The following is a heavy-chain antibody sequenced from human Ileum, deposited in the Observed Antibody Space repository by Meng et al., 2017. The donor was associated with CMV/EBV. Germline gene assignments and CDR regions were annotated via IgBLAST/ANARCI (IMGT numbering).Heavy chain of an antibody. CDR1: GYTFNRYS. J-gene: IGHJ4*02. Sequence: HLVQSVMKVHNVGAAVKVSCKVSGYTFNRYSSSWERQAPGQGLEWMGWISAYNRDIKYAQKFRDRVTMTTDTSTSTAYMDLRGLRSDDTAVYYCAGDHASSSQLLDYWGQGTLVTVSS. D-gene: IGHD6-6*01. CDR3: AGDHASSSQLLDY. CDR2: ISAYNRDI. V-gene: IGHV1-18*04.